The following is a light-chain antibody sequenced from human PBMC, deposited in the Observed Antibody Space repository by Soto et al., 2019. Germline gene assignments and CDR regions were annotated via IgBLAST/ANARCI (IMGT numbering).Light chain of an antibody. CDR1: SSDVGGYNY. CDR3: SSYTSSSIVV. J-gene: IGLJ2*01. CDR2: DVS. Sequence: QSVLTQPASVSGSPGQSITISCTGTSSDVGGYNYVSWYQQHPGKAPKRMIYDVSNRPSGVPNRVSGSKSGNTGSLTISGLKAEDEADYYCSSYTSSSIVVFGGGTKLTVL. V-gene: IGLV2-14*01.